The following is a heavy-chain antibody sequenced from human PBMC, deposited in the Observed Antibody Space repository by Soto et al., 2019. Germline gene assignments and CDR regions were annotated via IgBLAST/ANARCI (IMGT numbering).Heavy chain of an antibody. J-gene: IGHJ4*02. CDR3: ASSSIFGVAPSDY. D-gene: IGHD3-3*01. CDR2: ISSSSSYI. Sequence: GGSLRLSCAASGFTFSSYSMNWVRQAPGKGLEWVSSISSSSSYIYYADSVKGRFTISRDNAKNSLYLQMNSLRAEDTAVYYCASSSIFGVAPSDYWGQGTLVTVSS. CDR1: GFTFSSYS. V-gene: IGHV3-21*01.